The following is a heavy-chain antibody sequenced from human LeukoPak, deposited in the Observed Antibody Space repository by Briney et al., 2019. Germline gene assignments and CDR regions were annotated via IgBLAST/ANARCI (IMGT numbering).Heavy chain of an antibody. D-gene: IGHD3-3*01. Sequence: GASVKVSCKASGYTFTGYYMHWVRQAPGQGLEWMGWISAYNGNTNYAQKLQGRVTMTTDTSTSTAYMELRSLRSDDTAVYYCARDLSSYDFWSAYANWFDPWGQGTLVTVSS. CDR3: ARDLSSYDFWSAYANWFDP. CDR1: GYTFTGYY. V-gene: IGHV1-18*04. J-gene: IGHJ5*02. CDR2: ISAYNGNT.